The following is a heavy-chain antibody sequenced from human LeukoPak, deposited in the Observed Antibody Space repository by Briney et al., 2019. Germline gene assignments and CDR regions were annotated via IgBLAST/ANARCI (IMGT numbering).Heavy chain of an antibody. V-gene: IGHV3-23*01. CDR3: ARGDGDYRIDY. CDR2: ISGSGDTT. CDR1: GFTFSSYA. J-gene: IGHJ4*02. Sequence: GGSLRLSCAVSGFTFSSYAMSWVRQAPGKGLEWVSDISGSGDTTYYADSVKGRFTISRDNSKNTLYLQMNSLRGDDTAVYYCARGDGDYRIDYWGQGTLVTVPS. D-gene: IGHD4-17*01.